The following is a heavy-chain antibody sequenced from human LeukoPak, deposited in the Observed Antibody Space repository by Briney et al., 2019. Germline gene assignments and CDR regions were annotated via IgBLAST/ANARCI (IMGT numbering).Heavy chain of an antibody. CDR1: GYTFTIYA. D-gene: IGHD2-2*01. Sequence: ASVKVSCKASGYTFTIYAMHWVRQAPGQRLEWMGWINAGNGNTKYSQKFQGRVTITRDTSASTAYMELSSLRSEDTAVYYCARDLVGSTSCYYYWGQGTLVTVSS. V-gene: IGHV1-3*01. J-gene: IGHJ4*02. CDR3: ARDLVGSTSCYYY. CDR2: INAGNGNT.